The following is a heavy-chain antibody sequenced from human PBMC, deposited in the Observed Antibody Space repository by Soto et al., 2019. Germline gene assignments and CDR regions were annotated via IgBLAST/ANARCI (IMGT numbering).Heavy chain of an antibody. V-gene: IGHV3-30-3*01. D-gene: IGHD3-22*01. CDR2: ISYDGSNK. CDR1: GFTFSSYA. CDR3: ARGDDSSGSAFDY. J-gene: IGHJ4*02. Sequence: GGSLRLSCAASGFTFSSYAMHWVRQAPGKGLEWVAVISYDGSNKYYADSVKGRFTISRDNSKNTLYLQMNSLRAEDTAVYYCARGDDSSGSAFDYWGQGTLVTVSS.